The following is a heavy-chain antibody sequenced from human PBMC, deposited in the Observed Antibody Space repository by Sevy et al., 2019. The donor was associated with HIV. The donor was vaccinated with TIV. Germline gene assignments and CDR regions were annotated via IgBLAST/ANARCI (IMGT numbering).Heavy chain of an antibody. CDR3: ARHAHITMIVT. CDR1: GGSISSSSYY. J-gene: IGHJ5*02. CDR2: IYYSGST. V-gene: IGHV4-39*01. D-gene: IGHD3-22*01. Sequence: SETLSLTCSVSGGSISSSSYYWGWIRQPRGKGLEWIGSIYYSGSTYYNPSLKSRVTISVDTSKNQFSLKLSSVTAADTAVYYCARHAHITMIVTWGQGTLVTVSS.